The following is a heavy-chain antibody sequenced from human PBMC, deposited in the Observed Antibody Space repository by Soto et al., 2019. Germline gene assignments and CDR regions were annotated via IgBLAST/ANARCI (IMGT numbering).Heavy chain of an antibody. D-gene: IGHD3-3*01. CDR3: ARDSDDFRSGHYCES. CDR2: ISYDGSNK. V-gene: IGHV3-30-3*01. J-gene: IGHJ4*02. Sequence: PGGSLRRSCAASGFTFSSYGMHCVRQAPGKGLEWVAVISYDGSNKYYADSVKGRFTISRENSKNTLYLKMNSLRAEDTAVYYCARDSDDFRSGHYCESWGQGT. CDR1: GFTFSSYG.